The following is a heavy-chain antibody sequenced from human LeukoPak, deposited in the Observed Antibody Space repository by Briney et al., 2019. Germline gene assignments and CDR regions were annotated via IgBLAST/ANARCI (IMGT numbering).Heavy chain of an antibody. CDR1: GYTFTNYA. Sequence: ASVKVSCKASGYTFTNYAMNWVRQAPGQGLEWMGWINTNTGNPTYAQGFTGRFVFSLDTSVSTAYLQISSLKAEDTAVYYCAERFPDYGDYRHDYYYGMDVWGQGTTVTVSS. V-gene: IGHV7-4-1*02. CDR3: AERFPDYGDYRHDYYYGMDV. D-gene: IGHD4-17*01. J-gene: IGHJ6*02. CDR2: INTNTGNP.